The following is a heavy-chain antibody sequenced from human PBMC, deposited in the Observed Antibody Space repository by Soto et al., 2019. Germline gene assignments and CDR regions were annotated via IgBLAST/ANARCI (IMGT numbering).Heavy chain of an antibody. V-gene: IGHV1-24*01. J-gene: IGHJ3*02. CDR2: FDPEDGET. CDR1: GYTFTSYD. CDR3: ATGGYYDILTGYSGAFDI. D-gene: IGHD3-9*01. Sequence: ASVKVSCKASGYTFTSYDVNWVRQAAGQGLEWMGGFDPEDGETIYAQKFQGRVTMTEDTSTDTAYMELNSLRSEDTAVYYCATGGYYDILTGYSGAFDIWGQGTMVTVSS.